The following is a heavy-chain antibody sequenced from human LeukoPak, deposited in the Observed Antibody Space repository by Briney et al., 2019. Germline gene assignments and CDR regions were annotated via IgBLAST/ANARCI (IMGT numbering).Heavy chain of an antibody. V-gene: IGHV3-9*01. CDR2: ISWNSGSI. D-gene: IGHD1-26*01. CDR3: AKGYSGSYPVDY. CDR1: GFTLDDYA. Sequence: GGSLRLSCAASGFTLDDYAMHWVRQAPGKGLEWVSGISWNSGSIGYADSVKGRFTISRDNAKNSLYLQMNSLRAEDTALYYCAKGYSGSYPVDYWGQGTLVTVSS. J-gene: IGHJ4*02.